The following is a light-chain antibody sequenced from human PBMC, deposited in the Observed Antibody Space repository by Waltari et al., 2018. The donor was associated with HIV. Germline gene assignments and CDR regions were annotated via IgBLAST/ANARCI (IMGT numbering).Light chain of an antibody. V-gene: IGLV1-44*01. CDR3: AAWDESRATYV. CDR1: DSDIGAYS. CDR2: SNN. J-gene: IGLJ1*01. Sequence: QSVLTQTPSTSGTPGQRVTMSCSGSDSDIGAYSVNWYLKFPGTAPKLLIYSNNQRPSGVPDRFAGSRSGTSASLAISGLQSGDEADYFCAAWDESRATYVFGTGTRVTVL.